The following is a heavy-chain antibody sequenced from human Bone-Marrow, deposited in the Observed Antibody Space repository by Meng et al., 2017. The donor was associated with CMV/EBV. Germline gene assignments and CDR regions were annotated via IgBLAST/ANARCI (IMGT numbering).Heavy chain of an antibody. J-gene: IGHJ6*02. CDR3: ARDTFADFYGSGSYYDRTILYYYYYGMAV. D-gene: IGHD3-10*01. V-gene: IGHV3-30-3*01. CDR1: GFTFSSYA. CDR2: ISYDGSNK. Sequence: GGSLRLSCAASGFTFSSYAMHWVRQAPGKGLEWVAVISYDGSNKYYADSVKGRFTISRDNSKNTLYLQMNSLRAEDTAVYYCARDTFADFYGSGSYYDRTILYYYYYGMAVWGPGATVTGSS.